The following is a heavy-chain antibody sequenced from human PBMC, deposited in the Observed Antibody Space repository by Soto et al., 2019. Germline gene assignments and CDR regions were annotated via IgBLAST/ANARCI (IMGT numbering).Heavy chain of an antibody. Sequence: SETLSLTCSVSGAALNSGNYYWSWIRQVPGKGLEWIGHIYVTGAVDYNPSPRDRITISQDTSERQFSLNLRLVTAADTAVYYCARLRIATNNYKWFDPWGQGTLVTVSS. J-gene: IGHJ5*02. V-gene: IGHV4-31*03. CDR3: ARLRIATNNYKWFDP. CDR1: GAALNSGNYY. CDR2: IYVTGAV. D-gene: IGHD2-21*01.